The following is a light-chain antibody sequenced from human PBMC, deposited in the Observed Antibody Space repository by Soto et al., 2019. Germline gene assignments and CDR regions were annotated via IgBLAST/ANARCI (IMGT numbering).Light chain of an antibody. CDR2: DVS. Sequence: QSVLTQPASVSGSPGQSITISCTGTSSDVGGYNYVSWYQQHPGKAPKLIIFDVSNRPSGVSNRFSGSKSGNTASLTISGLQAEDEADYYCGSYVDSTTPVVLGGGTQLTVL. CDR3: GSYVDSTTPVV. CDR1: SSDVGGYNY. V-gene: IGLV2-14*01. J-gene: IGLJ2*01.